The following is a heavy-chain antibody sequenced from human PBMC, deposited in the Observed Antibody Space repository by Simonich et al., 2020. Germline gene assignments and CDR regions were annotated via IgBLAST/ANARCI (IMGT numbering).Heavy chain of an antibody. J-gene: IGHJ4*02. CDR3: ARSPRGELGDFDY. D-gene: IGHD7-27*01. CDR1: GYTFTGYY. CDR2: INPNVGGT. V-gene: IGHV1-2*02. Sequence: QVQLVQSGAEVKKPGASVKVSCKASGYTFTGYYMHWVRQAPGQGLEWMGLINPNVGGTNYAQKLQGRVTMTRDTSISTAYMELSRLRSDDTAVYYCARSPRGELGDFDYWGQGTLVTVSS.